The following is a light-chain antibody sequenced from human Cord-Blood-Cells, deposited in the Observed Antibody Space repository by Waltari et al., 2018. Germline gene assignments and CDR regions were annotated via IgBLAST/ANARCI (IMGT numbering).Light chain of an antibody. J-gene: IGLJ3*02. CDR3: QSYDSSLSGSV. CDR2: GNS. CDR1: SSTIGAGYD. Sequence: SVLTQPPPVSGAPGQRVTISCTASSSTIGAGYDVHWYQQLPGAAPKLSIYGNSNRPSGVPDRFSGSKSGTSASLAITGLQAEDEADYYCQSYDSSLSGSVFGGGTKLTVL. V-gene: IGLV1-40*01.